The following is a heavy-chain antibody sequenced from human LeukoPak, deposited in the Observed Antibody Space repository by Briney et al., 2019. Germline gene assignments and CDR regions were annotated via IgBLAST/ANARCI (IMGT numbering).Heavy chain of an antibody. D-gene: IGHD2-2*01. CDR1: GGTISSGDYY. Sequence: SETLSLTCTVSGGTISSGDYYWSWLRQPPGKGLVWIGYIYYSGSTYSHPSLKSRVTISVDTSKDQFSLKLNSVTAADTAVYYCARDRALPAAGPFNYDGMDVWGQGTPVTVSS. J-gene: IGHJ6*02. CDR2: IYYSGST. V-gene: IGHV4-30-4*01. CDR3: ARDRALPAAGPFNYDGMDV.